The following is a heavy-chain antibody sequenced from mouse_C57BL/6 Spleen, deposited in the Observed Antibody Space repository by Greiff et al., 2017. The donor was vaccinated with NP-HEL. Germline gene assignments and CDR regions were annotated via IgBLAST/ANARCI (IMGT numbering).Heavy chain of an antibody. CDR3: AREVYYYGSDY. V-gene: IGHV3-6*01. CDR1: GYSITSGYY. CDR2: ISYDGSN. J-gene: IGHJ2*01. Sequence: EVQLVESGPGLVKPSQSLSLTCSVTGYSITSGYYWNWIRQFPGNKLEWMGYISYDGSNNYNPSLKNRISITRDTSKNQFFLKLNSVTTEDTATYYCAREVYYYGSDYWGQGTTLTVSS. D-gene: IGHD1-1*01.